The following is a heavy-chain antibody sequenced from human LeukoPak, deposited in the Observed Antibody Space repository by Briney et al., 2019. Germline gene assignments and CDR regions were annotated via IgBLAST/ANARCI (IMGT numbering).Heavy chain of an antibody. D-gene: IGHD1-26*01. CDR3: ARLKSGVGWFDA. CDR1: GGSIRNSSYC. V-gene: IGHV4-39*01. Sequence: SETLSLTCTVSGGSIRNSSYCWGWIRQPLGKGLEWIGSVYYSGSTYSNPSLKSRVTISIDTSKNQFSLNLSSVTAADTAVYYCARLKSGVGWFDAWGQGTLVTVSS. J-gene: IGHJ5*02. CDR2: VYYSGST.